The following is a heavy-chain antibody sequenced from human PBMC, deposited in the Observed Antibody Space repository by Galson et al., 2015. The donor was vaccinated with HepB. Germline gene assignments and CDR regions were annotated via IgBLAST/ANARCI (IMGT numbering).Heavy chain of an antibody. Sequence: SVKVSCKASGGTFSSYAISWVRQAPGQGLEWMGGIIPIFGTANYAQKFQGRVTITADESTSTAYMELSSLRSEDTAVYYCARGGASHYYDFWPFDYWGQGTLVTVSS. CDR1: GGTFSSYA. J-gene: IGHJ4*02. D-gene: IGHD3-3*01. V-gene: IGHV1-69*13. CDR2: IIPIFGTA. CDR3: ARGGASHYYDFWPFDY.